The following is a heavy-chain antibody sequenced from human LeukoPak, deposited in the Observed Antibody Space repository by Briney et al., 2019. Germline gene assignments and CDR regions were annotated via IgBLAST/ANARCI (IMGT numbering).Heavy chain of an antibody. CDR1: GGTFSSYA. Sequence: GSSVKVSCMASGGTFSSYAISWVRQAPGQGLECMGGIIPIFGTANYAQKFQGRVTITTDESTSTAYMELSSLRSEDTAVYYCARGMVRGVPGPYFDYWGRGTLVTVSS. J-gene: IGHJ4*02. D-gene: IGHD3-10*01. CDR2: IIPIFGTA. V-gene: IGHV1-69*05. CDR3: ARGMVRGVPGPYFDY.